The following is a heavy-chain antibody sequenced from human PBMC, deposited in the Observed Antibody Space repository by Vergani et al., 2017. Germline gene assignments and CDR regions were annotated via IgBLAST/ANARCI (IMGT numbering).Heavy chain of an antibody. CDR2: ISAQTGNT. CDR3: AGDPDIVVVPAAPYYYYYYGMDV. CDR1: GYTFVNYG. Sequence: QIQLVQSGAEVKQPGASVKVSCKASGYTFVNYGISWVRQAPGQGLEWVGWISAQTGNTKSAQKLQGRVTMTTDTSTTTAYMELRSLRSDDTAVYYCAGDPDIVVVPAAPYYYYYYGMDVWGQGTTVTVSS. J-gene: IGHJ6*02. D-gene: IGHD2-2*01. V-gene: IGHV1-18*01.